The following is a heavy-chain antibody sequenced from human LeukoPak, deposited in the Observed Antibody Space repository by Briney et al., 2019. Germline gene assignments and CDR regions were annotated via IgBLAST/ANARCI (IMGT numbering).Heavy chain of an antibody. J-gene: IGHJ4*02. CDR1: GFTFSSYS. CDR3: ARSTAGLDY. D-gene: IGHD1-1*01. CDR2: IKQDGSEQ. V-gene: IGHV3-7*01. Sequence: GGSLRLSCAASGFTFSSYSMSWVRQAPGKGLEWVGNIKQDGSEQYYVDSMRGRFTISRDNAKSSLYLQMSSLRAEDTAVYYCARSTAGLDYWGQGTLVTVSS.